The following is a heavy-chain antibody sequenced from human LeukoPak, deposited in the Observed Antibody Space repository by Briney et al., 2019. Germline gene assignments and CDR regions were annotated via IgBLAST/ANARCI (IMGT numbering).Heavy chain of an antibody. D-gene: IGHD2-2*01. CDR1: GFTFSSYA. V-gene: IGHV3-64D*09. Sequence: GGSLRLSCSASGFTFSSYAMHWVSQAPGKGLEYVSAISSNGGSTYYADSVKGRFTISRDNSKNTLYLQMSSLRAEDTAVYYCVKDRSWDCSSTSCYLSSYYYYGMDVWGQGTTVTVSS. CDR2: ISSNGGST. J-gene: IGHJ6*02. CDR3: VKDRSWDCSSTSCYLSSYYYYGMDV.